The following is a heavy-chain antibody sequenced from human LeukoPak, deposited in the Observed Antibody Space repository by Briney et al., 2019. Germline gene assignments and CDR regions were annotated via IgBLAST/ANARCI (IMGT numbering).Heavy chain of an antibody. CDR2: INSDGSST. J-gene: IGHJ4*02. CDR3: ASNLHDYGDYGEYYFDY. V-gene: IGHV3-74*01. CDR1: GVTFSSYW. Sequence: GGSLRLSCAASGVTFSSYWMHWVRQAPGKGLVWVSRINSDGSSTSYADSVKGRFTISRDNAKNTLYLQMNSLRAEDTAVYYCASNLHDYGDYGEYYFDYWGQGTLVTVSS. D-gene: IGHD4-17*01.